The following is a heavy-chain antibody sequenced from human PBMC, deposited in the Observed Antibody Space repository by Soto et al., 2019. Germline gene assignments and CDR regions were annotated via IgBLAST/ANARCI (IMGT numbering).Heavy chain of an antibody. V-gene: IGHV3-30-3*01. CDR2: ISYDGSNK. J-gene: IGHJ3*02. CDR3: AKDVTGGYSYGLDAFDI. Sequence: GGSLRLSCAASGFTFSSYAMHWVRQAPGKGLEWVAVISYDGSNKYYADSVKGRFTISRDNSKNTLYLQMNSLRAEDTAVYYCAKDVTGGYSYGLDAFDIWGQGTMVTVSS. D-gene: IGHD5-18*01. CDR1: GFTFSSYA.